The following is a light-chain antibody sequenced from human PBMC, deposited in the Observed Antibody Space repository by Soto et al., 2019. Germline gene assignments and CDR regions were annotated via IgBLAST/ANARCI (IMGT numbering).Light chain of an antibody. CDR2: KAS. Sequence: IQMTHSPSTLSASVGDRVTITCRASQSISNWVAWYQQKVGQAPKLLIYKASNLQSGVPSRFSGTGSGTEFTLTISGLQPDDFATYYCQQYNSHSKTFGQGTKVDI. V-gene: IGKV1-5*03. J-gene: IGKJ1*01. CDR1: QSISNW. CDR3: QQYNSHSKT.